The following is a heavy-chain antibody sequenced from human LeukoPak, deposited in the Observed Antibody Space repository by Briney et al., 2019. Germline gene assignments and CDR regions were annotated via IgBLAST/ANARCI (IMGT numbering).Heavy chain of an antibody. Sequence: SETLSLTCAVYGGSFSGYYWSWIRQPPGKGLEWIGEINHSGSTNYNPSLKSRVTISVDTSKNQFSLKLSSVTAADTAVYYCARQTKSYDILTGYCPDAFDIWGQGTMVTVSS. V-gene: IGHV4-34*01. D-gene: IGHD3-9*01. CDR3: ARQTKSYDILTGYCPDAFDI. CDR2: INHSGST. CDR1: GGSFSGYY. J-gene: IGHJ3*02.